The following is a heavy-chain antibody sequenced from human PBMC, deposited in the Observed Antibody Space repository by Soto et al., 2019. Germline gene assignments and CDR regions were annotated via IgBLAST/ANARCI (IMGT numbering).Heavy chain of an antibody. J-gene: IGHJ6*03. CDR1: GGSISSGGYY. CDR2: IYYSGST. D-gene: IGHD2-15*01. V-gene: IGHV4-31*03. Sequence: SETLSLTCTVSGGSISSGGYYWSWIRQHPGKGLEWIGYIYYSGSTYYNPSLKSRVTISVDTSKNQFSLKLSSVTAADTAVYYCARGYCSGGSCFEPMDVWGKGTTVTVSS. CDR3: ARGYCSGGSCFEPMDV.